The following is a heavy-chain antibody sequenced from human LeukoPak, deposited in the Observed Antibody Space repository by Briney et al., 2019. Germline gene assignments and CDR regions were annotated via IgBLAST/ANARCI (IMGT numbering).Heavy chain of an antibody. V-gene: IGHV1-2*04. Sequence: GAGVKVSCVESGYTFTGYNMYWGREALGPRGEWGGWIYANSGGINYAQKSQGWMTMARSTSISTAYMELCRPTSEDTAVYYCARGRSGYYYYYYYGMDVWGQGTTVTVSS. J-gene: IGHJ6*02. CDR1: GYTFTGYN. CDR2: IYANSGGI. D-gene: IGHD3-22*01. CDR3: ARGRSGYYYYYYYGMDV.